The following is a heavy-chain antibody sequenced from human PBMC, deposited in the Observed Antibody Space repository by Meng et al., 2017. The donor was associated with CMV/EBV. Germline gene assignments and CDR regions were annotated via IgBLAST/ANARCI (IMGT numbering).Heavy chain of an antibody. J-gene: IGHJ6*02. CDR1: GFSLSTSGMC. V-gene: IGHV2-70*20. Sequence: GPTLVKPTQTLTLTCTFSGFSLSTSGMCVSWVRQPPGKALEWLALIDWDDDKYYSTSLKTRLTISKDTSKNQVVLTMTNMDPVDTATYYCARNRGTVPPYYYYGMDVWGQGTTVTVSS. CDR3: ARNRGTVPPYYYYGMDV. CDR2: IDWDDDK. D-gene: IGHD2-2*01.